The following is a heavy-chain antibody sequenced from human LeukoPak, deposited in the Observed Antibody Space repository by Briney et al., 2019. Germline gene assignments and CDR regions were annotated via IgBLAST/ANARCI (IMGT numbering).Heavy chain of an antibody. J-gene: IGHJ4*02. Sequence: PGGSLRLSCAASGFTFSSYAMSWVRQAPGKGLEWVSAISGSGDSTYYADSVKGRFTISRDNSKNTLYLQMNSLRAEDTAVYYCAKAPRPGIAVAVHFDYWGQGTLVTVSS. V-gene: IGHV3-23*01. CDR3: AKAPRPGIAVAVHFDY. D-gene: IGHD6-19*01. CDR2: ISGSGDST. CDR1: GFTFSSYA.